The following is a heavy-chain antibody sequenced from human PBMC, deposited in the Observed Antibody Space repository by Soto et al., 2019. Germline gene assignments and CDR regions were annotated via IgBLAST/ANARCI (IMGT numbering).Heavy chain of an antibody. V-gene: IGHV1-69*02. CDR1: GGTFRNYP. J-gene: IGHJ4*02. CDR3: ARGPLVVLNYFES. Sequence: QVQLVQSGTEVKKPGSSVKVSCKASGGTFRNYPINWVRQAPGQGLEWMGSIFPLTDIPDYAQNFQARLKISAYKSTSTAYMELSSLTSDVTAMYFCARGPLVVLNYFESWGQGTLVTVSS. CDR2: IFPLTDIP.